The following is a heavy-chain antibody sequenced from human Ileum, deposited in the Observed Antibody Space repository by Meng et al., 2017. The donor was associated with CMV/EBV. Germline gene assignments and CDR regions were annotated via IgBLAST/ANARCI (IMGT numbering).Heavy chain of an antibody. CDR2: VSSDGSST. Sequence: FSICWMHLVRRAPGQALVWVSRVSSDGSSTSYADSVQRRFPISRDNAKNTLYLQMNSLRAEDTAVYYCAGVGIVVVPAAKRSVNWFDPWGQGTLVTVSS. CDR3: AGVGIVVVPAAKRSVNWFDP. V-gene: IGHV3-74*01. J-gene: IGHJ5*02. CDR1: FSICW. D-gene: IGHD2-2*01.